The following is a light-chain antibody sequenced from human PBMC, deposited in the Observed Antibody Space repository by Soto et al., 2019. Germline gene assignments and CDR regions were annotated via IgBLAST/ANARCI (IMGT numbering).Light chain of an antibody. J-gene: IGLJ7*01. CDR3: AAWDDSLNGPV. CDR2: SNN. V-gene: IGLV1-44*01. Sequence: QSVLTQPPSASGTPGQRVTISCSGSSSNIGSNTVKWYQHLPGTAPKLLIYSNNQRPSGVPDRFSGSTSGTSASLAISGLQSDDEADYYCAAWDDSLNGPVFGGGTQLTVL. CDR1: SSNIGSNT.